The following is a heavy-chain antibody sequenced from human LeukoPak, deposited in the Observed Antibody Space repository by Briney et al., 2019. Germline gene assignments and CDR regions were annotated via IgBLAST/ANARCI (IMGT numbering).Heavy chain of an antibody. CDR1: GYSITSGYY. D-gene: IGHD1-26*01. Sequence: SETLSLTCTVTGYSITSGYYWGWIRPPPGKGLEWIATIDYGGCPYSNPSLKSRVTISVDTSKNQFSLKLIPVTAADTAVYFCANRDSTYSLYWGQGTLVTVSS. V-gene: IGHV4-38-2*02. J-gene: IGHJ4*02. CDR3: ANRDSTYSLY. CDR2: IDYGGCP.